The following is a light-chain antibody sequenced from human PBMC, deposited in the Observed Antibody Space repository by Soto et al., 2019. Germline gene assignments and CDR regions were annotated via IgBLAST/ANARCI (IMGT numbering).Light chain of an antibody. V-gene: IGKV3-20*01. Sequence: EIVLTQSPDTLSLSPGERATLSCRASQSVRSESLAWYQQKRGQAPRLVIFDASFRASGIPERFRGSGSGTDFTLTITRLESEDFAVYYCQEYAGPPPITFGRGTRLDIK. J-gene: IGKJ5*01. CDR3: QEYAGPPPIT. CDR2: DAS. CDR1: QSVRSES.